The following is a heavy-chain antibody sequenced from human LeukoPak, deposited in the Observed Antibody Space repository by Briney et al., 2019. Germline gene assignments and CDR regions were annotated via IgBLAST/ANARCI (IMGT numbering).Heavy chain of an antibody. J-gene: IGHJ4*02. CDR2: ISGSGGST. CDR3: AKDLGIAAAGTIDY. V-gene: IGHV3-23*01. D-gene: IGHD6-13*01. Sequence: GGSLRLSCAASGFTFSNYAMSWVRQAPGKGLEWVSAISGSGGSTYYADSVKGRFTISRDNSKNTLYLQMNSLRAEDTAVYYCAKDLGIAAAGTIDYWGQGTLVTVSS. CDR1: GFTFSNYA.